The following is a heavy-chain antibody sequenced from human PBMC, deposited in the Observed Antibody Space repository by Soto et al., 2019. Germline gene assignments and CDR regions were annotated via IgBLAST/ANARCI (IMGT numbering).Heavy chain of an antibody. CDR2: IIPILGMA. CDR1: GGTFSTYP. Sequence: QVQLVQSGAEVKKPGSSVKVSCKASGGTFSTYPISWVRQAPGQGLEWMGRIIPILGMANYAQKFQGRVTISADKSTNTAYMELSSLRSEDTAVYYCARGGLYYYDSSGSFDYWGQGTLVTVSS. CDR3: ARGGLYYYDSSGSFDY. D-gene: IGHD3-22*01. V-gene: IGHV1-69*02. J-gene: IGHJ4*02.